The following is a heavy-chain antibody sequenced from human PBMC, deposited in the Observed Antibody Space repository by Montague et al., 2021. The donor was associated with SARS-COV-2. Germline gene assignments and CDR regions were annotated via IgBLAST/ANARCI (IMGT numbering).Heavy chain of an antibody. J-gene: IGHJ5*02. Sequence: SETLSLTCAVYGASFSGDHWTWIRQSPRRGREGMGEVIHNGKTSYNPSLQSRRTMSVDTYKKKFSLRLSSVTAADTAVYFSAKGLHIYATRGLRTGWFDPWGQGTLVTVSS. D-gene: IGHD2/OR15-2a*01. V-gene: IGHV4-34*01. CDR3: AKGLHIYATRGLRTGWFDP. CDR2: VIHNGKT. CDR1: GASFSGDH.